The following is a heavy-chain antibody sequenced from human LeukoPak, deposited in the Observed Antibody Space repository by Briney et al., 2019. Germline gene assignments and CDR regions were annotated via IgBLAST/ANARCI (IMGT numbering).Heavy chain of an antibody. V-gene: IGHV1-2*06. J-gene: IGHJ4*02. D-gene: IGHD3-10*01. CDR3: AREKWYYGSGSYHFDY. CDR1: EYTFTGYY. Sequence: ASVKVSCKGSEYTFTGYYMHWVRQAPGQGLEWMGRVNPNSGGTDYAQKFQGRVTMTRDTSISTAYMELSRLRSDDTAVYYCAREKWYYGSGSYHFDYWGQGTLVTVSS. CDR2: VNPNSGGT.